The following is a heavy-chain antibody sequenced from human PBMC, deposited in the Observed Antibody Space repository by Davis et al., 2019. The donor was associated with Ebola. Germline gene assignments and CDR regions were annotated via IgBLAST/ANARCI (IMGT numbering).Heavy chain of an antibody. CDR2: IYTNGIT. Sequence: SETLSLTCNVSGASISSGFFSWSWVRQPAGKGLEWIGHIYTNGITKYNPSLASRVTISLDPSQNQFSLRLKSVTAADTAMYYCAREVLSARTFDSWGQGTLVTVSS. J-gene: IGHJ4*02. CDR3: AREVLSARTFDS. D-gene: IGHD6-6*01. V-gene: IGHV4-61*09. CDR1: GASISSGFFS.